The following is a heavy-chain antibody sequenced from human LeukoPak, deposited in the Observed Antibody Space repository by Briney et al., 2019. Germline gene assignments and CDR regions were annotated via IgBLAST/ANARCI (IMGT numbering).Heavy chain of an antibody. CDR2: INHSGST. Sequence: SETLSLTCAVYGGSFSGYYWSWIRQPPGKGLEWIGEINHSGSTNYNPSLKSRVTISVDTSKNQFSLKLRSVTAADTAVYYCARGSVPSYYYMDVWGKGTTVTVSS. V-gene: IGHV4-34*01. CDR3: ARGSVPSYYYMDV. J-gene: IGHJ6*03. CDR1: GGSFSGYY.